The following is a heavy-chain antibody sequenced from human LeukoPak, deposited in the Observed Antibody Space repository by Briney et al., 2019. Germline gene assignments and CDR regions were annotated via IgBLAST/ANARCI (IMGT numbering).Heavy chain of an antibody. CDR3: ARLQSYYDPFDV. CDR1: GGSFSGYY. V-gene: IGHV4-34*01. D-gene: IGHD3-22*01. Sequence: SETLSLTCAVYGGSFSGYYRSWIRQPPGKGLEWIGEINHSGSTNYNPSLKSRVTISVDTSKNQFSLKLSSVTAADTAVYYCARLQSYYDPFDVWGQGTVVTVSS. CDR2: INHSGST. J-gene: IGHJ3*01.